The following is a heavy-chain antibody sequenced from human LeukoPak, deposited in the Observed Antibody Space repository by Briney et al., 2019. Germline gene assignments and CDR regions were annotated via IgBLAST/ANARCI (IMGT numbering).Heavy chain of an antibody. Sequence: SGGSLRLSCAASGFTFSDYDMNWVRQAPGKGLEWVAVISYDGSNKYYADSVKGRFTISRDNSKNTLYLQMNSLRAEDTAVYYCAKDSLRRNYFDYWGQGTLVTVSS. J-gene: IGHJ4*02. CDR3: AKDSLRRNYFDY. CDR1: GFTFSDYD. D-gene: IGHD5-12*01. V-gene: IGHV3-30*18. CDR2: ISYDGSNK.